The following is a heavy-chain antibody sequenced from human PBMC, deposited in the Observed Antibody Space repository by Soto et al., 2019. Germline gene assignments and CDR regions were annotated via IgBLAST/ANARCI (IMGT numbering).Heavy chain of an antibody. CDR1: GGPFSSYA. CDR2: IIPIFGTA. CDR3: AKMDSIVGANNGLLDL. V-gene: IGHV1-69*13. Sequence: SAKVSCKASGGPFSSYAISWVRLAPGQGLEWMGGIIPIFGTANYAQRFQGRVTITADESTSTAYMELSSLRSEDTAVYYCAKMDSIVGANNGLLDLWGQRSPVTLAS. J-gene: IGHJ5*02. D-gene: IGHD1-26*01.